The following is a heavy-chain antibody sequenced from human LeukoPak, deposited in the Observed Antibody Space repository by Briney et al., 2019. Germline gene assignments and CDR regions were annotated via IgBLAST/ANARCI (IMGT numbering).Heavy chain of an antibody. V-gene: IGHV4-39*01. CDR3: ARHYGP. D-gene: IGHD4-17*01. CDR1: GGSINSYY. J-gene: IGHJ5*02. CDR2: IYSSGST. Sequence: SETLSLTCTVSGGSINSYYWGWIRQPPGKGLEWIGSIYSSGSTYYNPSLKSRVTISVDTSKNQFSLKLTSVTAADTAVYYCARHYGPWGQGTLVTVSS.